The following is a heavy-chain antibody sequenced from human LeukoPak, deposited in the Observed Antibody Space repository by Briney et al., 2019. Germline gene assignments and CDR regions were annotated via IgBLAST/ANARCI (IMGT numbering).Heavy chain of an antibody. CDR1: GFTFTDYW. CDR2: IRQDGSEK. D-gene: IGHD6-13*01. Sequence: TGGSLRLSCEVSGFTFTDYWMNWVRQAQGKGPEWVASIRQDGSEKTHVDSVKGRFTISRDNTKNSLSLQLNGLRAEDTAVYYCARDGTAAGLYFDLWGQGTLVTVSS. V-gene: IGHV3-7*01. CDR3: ARDGTAAGLYFDL. J-gene: IGHJ4*01.